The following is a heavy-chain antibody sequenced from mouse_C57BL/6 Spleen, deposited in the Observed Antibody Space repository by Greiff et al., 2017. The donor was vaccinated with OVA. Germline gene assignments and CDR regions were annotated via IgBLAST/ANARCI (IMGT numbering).Heavy chain of an antibody. CDR3: ARECITPYLDD. CDR2: IDPSDSYT. V-gene: IGHV1-59*01. Sequence: VQLQQPGAELVRPGTSVKLSCKASGYTFTSYWMHWVKQRPGHGLEWIGVIDPSDSYTNYTQKFKGKATLTVDTSSSTAYMQISSLTSEDSAVYYCARECITPYLDDWGQGTTRTVSS. CDR1: GYTFTSYW. J-gene: IGHJ2*01. D-gene: IGHD1-1*01.